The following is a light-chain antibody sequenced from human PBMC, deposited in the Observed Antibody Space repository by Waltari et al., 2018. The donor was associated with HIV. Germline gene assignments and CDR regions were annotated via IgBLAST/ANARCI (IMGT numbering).Light chain of an antibody. CDR2: YDS. J-gene: IGLJ2*01. CDR3: EVWDETRNHVV. V-gene: IGLV3-21*04. CDR1: RLGTKS. Sequence: YVFPQPPSVSVAPGKTATITCGGDRLGTKSAHWYQQKSGPAPQLIIYYDSVRPSGIPERFSGSNSGSTATLTISRVEAGDEADYYCEVWDETRNHVVFGGGTKLFAL.